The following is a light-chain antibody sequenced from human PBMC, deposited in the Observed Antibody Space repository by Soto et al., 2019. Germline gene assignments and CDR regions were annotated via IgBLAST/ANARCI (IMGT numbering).Light chain of an antibody. CDR1: SSNIGSNA. CDR2: RDS. Sequence: VLTQPPSASGTPGQRVSISCSGSSSNIGSNAVHWYQQFPGTAPRLLIYRDSQRPSGVPDRFSGSKSGTSASLVISGLQSEDEADYYCAAWNDSPYLWVFGGGTKLTVL. J-gene: IGLJ3*02. CDR3: AAWNDSPYLWV. V-gene: IGLV1-44*01.